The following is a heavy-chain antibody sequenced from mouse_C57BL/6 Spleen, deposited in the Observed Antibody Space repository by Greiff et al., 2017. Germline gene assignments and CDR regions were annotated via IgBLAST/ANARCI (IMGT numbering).Heavy chain of an antibody. CDR3: AHITTVVATDYAMDY. CDR1: GYSFTDYN. J-gene: IGHJ4*01. CDR2: INPNYGTT. Sequence: VQLQQSGPELVKPGASVKISCKASGYSFTDYNMNWVKQSNGKSLEWIGVINPNYGTTSYNQKFKGKATLTVDQSSSTAYMQLNSLTSDDSAVYYCAHITTVVATDYAMDYWGQGTSVTVSS. D-gene: IGHD1-1*01. V-gene: IGHV1-39*01.